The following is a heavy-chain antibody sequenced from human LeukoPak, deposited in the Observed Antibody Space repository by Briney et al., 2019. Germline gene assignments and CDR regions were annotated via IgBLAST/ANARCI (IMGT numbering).Heavy chain of an antibody. Sequence: ASVKVSCKASGYTFTGYYMHWVRQAPGQGLEWMGIINPSGGSTSYAQKFQGRVTMTRDTSTSTVYMELSSLRSEDTAVYYCARVGFYYDILTGFDYWGQGTLVTVSS. V-gene: IGHV1-46*01. J-gene: IGHJ4*02. CDR3: ARVGFYYDILTGFDY. CDR2: INPSGGST. CDR1: GYTFTGYY. D-gene: IGHD3-9*01.